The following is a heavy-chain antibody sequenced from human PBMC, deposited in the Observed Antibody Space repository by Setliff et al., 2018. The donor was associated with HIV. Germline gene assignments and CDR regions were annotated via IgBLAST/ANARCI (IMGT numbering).Heavy chain of an antibody. CDR2: IYSGGST. CDR1: GGSISGYY. V-gene: IGHV4-4*09. J-gene: IGHJ4*02. Sequence: PLETLSLTCTVSGGSISGYYWSWIRQPPGKGLEWMGYIYSGGSTNYNPSLKSRVTISEDTSKNQLSLKLSSVTAADTAVYYCARKGNWNYPYDYWGQGTLVTVSS. CDR3: ARKGNWNYPYDY. D-gene: IGHD1-7*01.